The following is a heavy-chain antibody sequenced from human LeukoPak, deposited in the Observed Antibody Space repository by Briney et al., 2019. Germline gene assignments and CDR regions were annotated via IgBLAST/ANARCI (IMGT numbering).Heavy chain of an antibody. V-gene: IGHV3-23*01. Sequence: GGSLRLSCADSEFTLSSYTMNWVRLAPGKGLEWVSGISSLGVSTYYADSVKGRFTISRDNSKNTVYLQMDSLATEDTAIYHCARMPSTEIYYFYYMDVWGKGTTVTVSS. CDR2: ISSLGVST. D-gene: IGHD2-2*01. CDR3: ARMPSTEIYYFYYMDV. CDR1: EFTLSSYT. J-gene: IGHJ6*03.